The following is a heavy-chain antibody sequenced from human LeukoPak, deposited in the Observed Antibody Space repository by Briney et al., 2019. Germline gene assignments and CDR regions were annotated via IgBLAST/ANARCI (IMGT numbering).Heavy chain of an antibody. CDR1: GFTFSSYA. J-gene: IGHJ4*02. CDR3: ARDGDGGNFAFDY. CDR2: ISGSGGST. Sequence: PGGSLRLSCAASGFTFSSYAMSWVRQAPGKGLEWVSAISGSGGSTYYADSVKGQFTISRDNAKNSLYLQMNSLRAEDTAVYYCARDGDGGNFAFDYWGQGTLVTVSS. D-gene: IGHD4-23*01. V-gene: IGHV3-23*01.